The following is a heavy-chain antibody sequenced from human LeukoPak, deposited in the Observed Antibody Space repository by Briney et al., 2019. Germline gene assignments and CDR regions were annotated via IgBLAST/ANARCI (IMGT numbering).Heavy chain of an antibody. CDR3: ARPAAGLGGFDY. V-gene: IGHV5-51*01. J-gene: IGHJ4*02. CDR1: GYSLTAYW. D-gene: IGHD3-16*01. Sequence: GESLKISCRGSGYSLTAYWIGWVRQMPGKGLEWMATIYPGDSATTYSPSFQGQVTISADKSITTAYLQWSSLKASDTAMYYCARPAAGLGGFDYWGQGTLVTVSS. CDR2: IYPGDSAT.